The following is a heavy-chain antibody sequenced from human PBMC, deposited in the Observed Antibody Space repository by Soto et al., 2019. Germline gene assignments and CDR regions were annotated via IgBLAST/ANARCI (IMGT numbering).Heavy chain of an antibody. V-gene: IGHV3-23*01. CDR1: GFTFSSYA. CDR2: ISGSGGST. D-gene: IGHD3-9*01. J-gene: IGHJ4*02. Sequence: GGSLRLSCAASGFTFSSYAMSWVRQAPGKGLEWVSAISGSGGSTYYADSVKGRFTISRDNSKNTLYLQMNSLRAEDTAVYYCAKDYVAGRYFDWLSIWSLDYWGQGTLVTVSS. CDR3: AKDYVAGRYFDWLSIWSLDY.